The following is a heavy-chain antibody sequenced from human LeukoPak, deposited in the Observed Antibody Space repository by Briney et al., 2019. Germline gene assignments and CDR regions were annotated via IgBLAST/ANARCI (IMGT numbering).Heavy chain of an antibody. V-gene: IGHV3-11*01. CDR2: ISSSGSTI. CDR1: GFTFSDYY. Sequence: PGGSLRLSCAASGFTFSDYYMSWIRQAPGKGLEWVSYISSSGSTIYYADSVKGRFTISRDNAKNSLYLQMNSLRAEDTAVYHCARYYAGDRNYYYYYMDVWGKGTTVTVSS. J-gene: IGHJ6*03. CDR3: ARYYAGDRNYYYYYMDV. D-gene: IGHD3-16*01.